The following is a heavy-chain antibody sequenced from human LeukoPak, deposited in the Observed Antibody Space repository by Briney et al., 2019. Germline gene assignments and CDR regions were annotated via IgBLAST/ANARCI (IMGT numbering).Heavy chain of an antibody. J-gene: IGHJ3*02. Sequence: SETLSLTCTVSGGSISSYYWSWIRQPPGKGLEWIGYIYYSGGTNYNPSLKSRVTISVDTSKNQFSLKLSSVTAADTAVYYCARVYAAFDIWGQGTMVTVSS. D-gene: IGHD2-8*01. CDR1: GGSISSYY. CDR2: IYYSGGT. CDR3: ARVYAAFDI. V-gene: IGHV4-59*01.